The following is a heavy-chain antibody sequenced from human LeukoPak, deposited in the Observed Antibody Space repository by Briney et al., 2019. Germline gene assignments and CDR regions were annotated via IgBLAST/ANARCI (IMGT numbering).Heavy chain of an antibody. J-gene: IGHJ4*02. CDR1: GGTFSSYA. D-gene: IGHD3-3*01. CDR2: ISGYNGNT. V-gene: IGHV1-18*01. Sequence: ASVKVSCKASGGTFSSYAISWVRQAPGQGLEWMGWISGYNGNTNYAQNLQGRVTMTTDTSTSTAYMELRSLRSDDTAVYYCARTIKTYYDFWSGYEFDYWGQGTLVTVSS. CDR3: ARTIKTYYDFWSGYEFDY.